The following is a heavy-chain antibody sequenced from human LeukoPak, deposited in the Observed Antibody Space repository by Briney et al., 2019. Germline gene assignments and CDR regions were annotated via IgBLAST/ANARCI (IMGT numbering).Heavy chain of an antibody. CDR3: ARDWGYYDSSGYYDY. D-gene: IGHD3-22*01. Sequence: ASVKVSRKASGYTFTSYGISWVRQAPGQGLEWMGWINPNSGGTNYAQKFQGRVTMTRDTSISTAYMELSRLRSDDTAVYYCARDWGYYDSSGYYDYWGQGTLVTVSS. CDR2: INPNSGGT. CDR1: GYTFTSYG. J-gene: IGHJ4*02. V-gene: IGHV1-2*02.